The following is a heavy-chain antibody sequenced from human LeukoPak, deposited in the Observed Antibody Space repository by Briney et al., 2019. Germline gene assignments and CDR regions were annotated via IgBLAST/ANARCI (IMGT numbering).Heavy chain of an antibody. Sequence: PSETLSLTCAVYGGSFSGYYWSWIRQPPGKGLEWIGEIIQTGSTNYSPSLRSRVTISLDTSKSQFSLKLSSVSAADTSTYYCARVGLGRDKGAFDIWGQGTMVTVSS. V-gene: IGHV4-34*12. CDR2: IIQTGST. J-gene: IGHJ3*02. CDR1: GGSFSGYY. D-gene: IGHD3/OR15-3a*01. CDR3: ARVGLGRDKGAFDI.